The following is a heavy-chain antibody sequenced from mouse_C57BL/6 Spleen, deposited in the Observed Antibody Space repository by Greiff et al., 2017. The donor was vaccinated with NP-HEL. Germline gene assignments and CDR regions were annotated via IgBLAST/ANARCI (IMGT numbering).Heavy chain of an antibody. CDR2: IWSGGST. CDR3: AKKGDYYGSSYLAY. D-gene: IGHD1-1*01. CDR1: GFSLTSYG. Sequence: QVQLQQSGPGLVQPSQSLSITCTVSGFSLTSYGVHWVRQPPGKGLEWLGVIWSGGSTDYNAAFISRLSISKDNSKSQVFFKMNRLQADDTAIYYCAKKGDYYGSSYLAYWGQGTLVTVAA. J-gene: IGHJ3*01. V-gene: IGHV2-4*01.